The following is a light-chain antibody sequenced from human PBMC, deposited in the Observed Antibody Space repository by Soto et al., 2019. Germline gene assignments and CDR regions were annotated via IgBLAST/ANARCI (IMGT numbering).Light chain of an antibody. CDR1: SSNIGNNY. V-gene: IGLV1-51*01. CDR2: DNN. J-gene: IGLJ1*01. Sequence: QSVLTQPPSVSAAPGQKVTISCSGSSSNIGNNYVSWYQQLPGTAPKLLIYDNNKRPSGIPDRFSGSKSGTSATLGITGLQTGDEADYYCGTWDSSLSVSYVFGTGTKLTV. CDR3: GTWDSSLSVSYV.